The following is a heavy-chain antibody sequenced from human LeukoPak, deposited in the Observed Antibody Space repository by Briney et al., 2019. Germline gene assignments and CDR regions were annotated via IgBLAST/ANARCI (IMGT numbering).Heavy chain of an antibody. CDR2: ISGSGGST. D-gene: IGHD6-19*01. CDR1: GFTVSSSY. CDR3: AKDVQWLVKYYFDY. J-gene: IGHJ4*02. V-gene: IGHV3-23*01. Sequence: GGSLRLSCVASGFTVSSSYIDWVRQAPGKGLEWVSAISGSGGSTYYADSVKGRFTISRDNSKNTLYLQMNSLRAEDTAVYYCAKDVQWLVKYYFDYWGQGTLVTVSS.